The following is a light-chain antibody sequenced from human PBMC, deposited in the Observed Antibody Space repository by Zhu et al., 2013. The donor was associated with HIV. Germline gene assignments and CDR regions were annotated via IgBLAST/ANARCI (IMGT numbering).Light chain of an antibody. V-gene: IGKV3-20*01. CDR3: QQYGGSPLT. J-gene: IGKJ4*01. CDR1: QSVSSSF. Sequence: DIVLTQSPGTLSLSPGDTATLSYRASQSVSSSFLAWYQQKIGQPPRLLMYETSTRAAGIPARFSGSGSVRDFTLTISRVEPEDFAVYYCQQYGGSPLTFGGGTTVEIK. CDR2: ETS.